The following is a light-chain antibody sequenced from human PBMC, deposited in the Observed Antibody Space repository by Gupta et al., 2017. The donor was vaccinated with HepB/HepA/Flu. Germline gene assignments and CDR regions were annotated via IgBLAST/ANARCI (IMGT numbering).Light chain of an antibody. CDR2: RNN. J-gene: IGLJ2*01. Sequence: QSVLTQPPSASGTTGQRVTFSCYGSSSSFGGNYVYWYQQLPGTAPKLLIYRNNQRPSGVPDRFSGSKSGTSASLAISGLRSEDEADYYCAAWDDSLSAVVFGGGTKLTV. CDR3: AAWDDSLSAVV. CDR1: SSSFGGNY. V-gene: IGLV1-47*01.